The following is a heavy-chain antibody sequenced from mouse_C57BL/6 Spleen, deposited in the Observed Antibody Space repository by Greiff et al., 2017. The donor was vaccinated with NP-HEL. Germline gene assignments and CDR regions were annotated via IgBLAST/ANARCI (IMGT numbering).Heavy chain of an antibody. CDR2: ISSGGSYT. J-gene: IGHJ3*01. CDR1: GFTFSSYG. D-gene: IGHD3-2*02. V-gene: IGHV5-6*01. CDR3: AGDSSGFFAY. Sequence: EVQLVESGGDLVKPGGSLKLSCAASGFTFSSYGMSWVRQTPDKRLEWVATISSGGSYTYYPDSVKGRFTISRDNAKNTLYLQMSSLKSEDTAMYYCAGDSSGFFAYWGQGTLVTVSA.